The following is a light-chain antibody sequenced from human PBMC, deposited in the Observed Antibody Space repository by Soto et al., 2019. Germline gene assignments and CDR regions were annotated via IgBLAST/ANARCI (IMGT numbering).Light chain of an antibody. CDR1: SSSIGAGFD. V-gene: IGLV1-40*01. CDR3: QSYDTSLGGYYV. Sequence: QSVLTQPPSVSGAPGQRVTISSTGSSSSIGAGFDVHWFQHFPGTAPKLLIYGTTNRPSGVPDRFSGSKSGASASLAITGLQAEDEADYYCQSYDTSLGGYYVFGTGTKVTVL. J-gene: IGLJ1*01. CDR2: GTT.